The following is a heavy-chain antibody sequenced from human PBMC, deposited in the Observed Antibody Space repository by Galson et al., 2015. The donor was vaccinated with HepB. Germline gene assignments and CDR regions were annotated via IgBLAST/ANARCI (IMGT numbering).Heavy chain of an antibody. CDR1: GFTFSDYY. CDR3: ARVDGDEKRGAFDI. CDR2: ISSSSSYT. Sequence: SLRLSCAASGFTFSDYYMSWIRQAPGKGLEWVSYISSSSSYTNYADSVKGRFTISRDNAKNSLYLQMNSLRAEDTAVYYCARVDGDEKRGAFDIWGQGTMVTVSS. D-gene: IGHD4-17*01. J-gene: IGHJ3*02. V-gene: IGHV3-11*05.